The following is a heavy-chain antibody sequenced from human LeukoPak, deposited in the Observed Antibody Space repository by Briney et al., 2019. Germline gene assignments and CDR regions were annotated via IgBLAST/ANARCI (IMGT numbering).Heavy chain of an antibody. J-gene: IGHJ6*02. CDR1: GFTLSSYW. CDR3: AGGKGHYYDSSGYPLPYYYYYGMDV. D-gene: IGHD3-22*01. Sequence: GGSLRLSCAASGFTLSSYWMSWVRQAPGKGLEWVANIKQDGSEKYYVDSVKGRFTISRDNAKNSLYLQMNSLRAEDTAVYYCAGGKGHYYDSSGYPLPYYYYYGMDVWGQGTTVTVSS. CDR2: IKQDGSEK. V-gene: IGHV3-7*01.